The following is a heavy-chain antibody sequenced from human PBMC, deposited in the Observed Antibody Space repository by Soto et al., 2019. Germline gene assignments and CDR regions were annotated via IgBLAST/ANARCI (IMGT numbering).Heavy chain of an antibody. D-gene: IGHD2-2*01. V-gene: IGHV1-46*01. J-gene: IGHJ2*01. CDR2: LNPSGGST. CDR1: GASFTSYC. Sequence: VYLYRKASGASFTSYCRHWVRQAPGQGLEWMGILNPSGGSTSYAQKFQGRVTMTRDTSTSTVYMELSSLRSEATAVYYCATGPGKYILAVPASVNPSVDRGR. CDR3: ATGPGKYILAVPASVNPSVD.